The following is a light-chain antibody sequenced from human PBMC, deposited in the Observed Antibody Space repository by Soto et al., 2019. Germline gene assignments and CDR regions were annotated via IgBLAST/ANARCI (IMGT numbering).Light chain of an antibody. CDR1: QSVSSY. V-gene: IGKV3-11*01. CDR2: DAS. J-gene: IGKJ1*01. Sequence: EIVLTQSPATLSLSPGERATLSCRASQSVSSYLAWYQQKPGQAPRLLIYDASNRAAGIPARFSGSGSGTGFTLTISSLEPEDFAVYYCQQRRTFGQGTKVEIK. CDR3: QQRRT.